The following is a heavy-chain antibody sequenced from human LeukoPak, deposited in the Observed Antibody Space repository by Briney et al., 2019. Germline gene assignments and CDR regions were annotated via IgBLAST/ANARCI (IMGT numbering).Heavy chain of an antibody. CDR2: ISSSSSYI. J-gene: IGHJ5*02. D-gene: IGHD6-13*01. CDR3: ARGETIAAAGTNWFDP. CDR1: GFTFSSYS. V-gene: IGHV3-21*01. Sequence: GGSLRLSCAAPGFTFSSYSMNWVRQAPGKGLEWVSSISSSSSYIYYADSVKGRFTISRDNAKNSLYLQMNSLRAEDTAVYYCARGETIAAAGTNWFDPWGQGTLVTVSS.